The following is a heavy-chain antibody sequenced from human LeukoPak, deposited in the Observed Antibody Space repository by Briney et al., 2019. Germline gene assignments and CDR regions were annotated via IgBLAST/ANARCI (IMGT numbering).Heavy chain of an antibody. J-gene: IGHJ4*02. D-gene: IGHD3-9*01. Sequence: GGSLRLSCAASGFTFSSYEMNWVRQAPGKGLEWVSYISSSGSTIYHADSVKGRFTISRDNSKNTLYLQMNSLRAEDTAVYYCAKLGRYFDSSWADWWGQGTLVTVSS. V-gene: IGHV3-48*03. CDR1: GFTFSSYE. CDR2: ISSSGSTI. CDR3: AKLGRYFDSSWADW.